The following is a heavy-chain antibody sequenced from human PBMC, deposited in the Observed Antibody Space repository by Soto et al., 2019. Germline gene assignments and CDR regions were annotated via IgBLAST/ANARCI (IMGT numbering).Heavy chain of an antibody. V-gene: IGHV1-2*02. D-gene: IGHD4-17*01. Sequence: GASVKVSCKASGYTFTGYYMHWVRQAPGQGLEWMGWINPNSGGTNYAQKFQGRVTMTRDTSISTAYMELSRLRSDDTAVYYCARAYGDYVRPYNWFDPWGQGTLVTVSS. J-gene: IGHJ5*02. CDR3: ARAYGDYVRPYNWFDP. CDR2: INPNSGGT. CDR1: GYTFTGYY.